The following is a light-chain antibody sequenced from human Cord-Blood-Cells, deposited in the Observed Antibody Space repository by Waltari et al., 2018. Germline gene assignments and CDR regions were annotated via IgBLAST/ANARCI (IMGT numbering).Light chain of an antibody. CDR3: QSADSSGTYGV. CDR1: ALPTQY. J-gene: IGLJ3*02. Sequence: SYELTQPPSVSVSPGQTARITCSGDALPTQYAYWYQQKPGQAPVLVIYKDSERPSGLPERFSGSRSGTTVTLTISGVQAEDEADYYCQSADSSGTYGVFGGGTKLTVL. V-gene: IGLV3-25*03. CDR2: KDS.